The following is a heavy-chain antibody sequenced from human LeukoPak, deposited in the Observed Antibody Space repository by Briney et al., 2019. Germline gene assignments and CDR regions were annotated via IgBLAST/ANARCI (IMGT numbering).Heavy chain of an antibody. V-gene: IGHV3-23*01. Sequence: GGSLRLSCAASGFTFSSYAMSWVRQAPGKGLEWVSAISGSGGSTYYADSVKGRFTISRDNSKNTLYLQMNSLRAEDTAVYYCATYCSGGSCYLPLFDYWGQGTLVTVSS. D-gene: IGHD2-15*01. CDR2: ISGSGGST. CDR1: GFTFSSYA. J-gene: IGHJ4*02. CDR3: ATYCSGGSCYLPLFDY.